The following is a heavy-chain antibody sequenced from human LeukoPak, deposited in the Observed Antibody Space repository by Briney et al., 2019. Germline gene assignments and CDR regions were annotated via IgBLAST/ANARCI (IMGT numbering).Heavy chain of an antibody. CDR2: ISAYNGNT. V-gene: IGHV1-18*01. CDR3: ARGSSSWYGLGWFDP. Sequence: GASVKVSCKASGYTFTSYGISWVRQAPGQGLEWMGWISAYNGNTNYAQKLQGRVTMTTDTSTSTAYMELRSLRSDDTAVYYCARGSSSWYGLGWFDPWGQGTLVTVSS. J-gene: IGHJ5*02. D-gene: IGHD6-13*01. CDR1: GYTFTSYG.